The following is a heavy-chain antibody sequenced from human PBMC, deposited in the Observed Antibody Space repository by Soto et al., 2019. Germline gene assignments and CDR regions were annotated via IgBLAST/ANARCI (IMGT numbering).Heavy chain of an antibody. CDR2: IYHSGST. D-gene: IGHD2-2*01. J-gene: IGHJ5*02. Sequence: SETLSLTCAVSSGSISSSNWWSWVRQPPGKGLEWIGEIYHSGSTNYNPSLKSRVTISVDKSKNQFSLKLSSVTAADTAVYYCARSVGGYCSSTSCYALIGNWFDPWGQGTLVTVSS. CDR1: SGSISSSNW. V-gene: IGHV4-4*02. CDR3: ARSVGGYCSSTSCYALIGNWFDP.